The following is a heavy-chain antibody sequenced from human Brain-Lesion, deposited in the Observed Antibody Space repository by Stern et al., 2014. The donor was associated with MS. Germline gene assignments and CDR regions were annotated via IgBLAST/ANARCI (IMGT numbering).Heavy chain of an antibody. Sequence: QVQLQESGPGLVKPSETLSLTCTVSGGSIGSSSYYWGWIRQPPGKGLEWIGNIFYTGSTFYDPVLKSPITTTVEQSKNHFSPRLNFVTAADTAVYYCARGAGVFDSWGQGTLVTVSP. V-gene: IGHV4-39*02. J-gene: IGHJ4*02. CDR1: GGSIGSSSYY. D-gene: IGHD6-19*01. CDR3: ARGAGVFDS. CDR2: IFYTGST.